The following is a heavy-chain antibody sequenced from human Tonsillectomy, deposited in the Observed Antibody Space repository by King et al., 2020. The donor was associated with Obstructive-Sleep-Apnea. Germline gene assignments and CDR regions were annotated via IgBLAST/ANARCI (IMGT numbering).Heavy chain of an antibody. V-gene: IGHV1-8*01. CDR1: GYTFTSFD. J-gene: IGHJ4*02. CDR3: AKRRGAGSSDY. CDR2: VNPNSGNT. D-gene: IGHD2-2*01. Sequence: QLVQSGAEVKKPGASVKVSCKASGYTFTSFDINWVRQATGQGLEWMGWVNPNSGNTDYAQKFQGRVTMTSNNSITTAYMELSSLTSDDTAVYYCAKRRGAGSSDYWGQGTLVTVSS.